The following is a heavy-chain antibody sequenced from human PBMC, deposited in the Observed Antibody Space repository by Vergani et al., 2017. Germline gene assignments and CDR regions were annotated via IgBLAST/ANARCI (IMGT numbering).Heavy chain of an antibody. CDR1: GFTFSSYA. D-gene: IGHD3-10*01. J-gene: IGHJ5*02. CDR3: ARGNYYGSGTYVDP. CDR2: IYSGDET. V-gene: IGHV3-66*02. Sequence: EVQLLESGGGLVQPGGSLRLSCAASGFTFSSYAMSWARQAPGKGLEWVSHIYSGDETYYADSVKGRVTLSRDTSKNTLHLQINNLRVEDTAVYYCARGNYYGSGTYVDPWGQGTLVTVSS.